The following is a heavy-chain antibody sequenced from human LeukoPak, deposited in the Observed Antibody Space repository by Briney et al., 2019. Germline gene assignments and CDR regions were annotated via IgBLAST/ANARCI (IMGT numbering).Heavy chain of an antibody. J-gene: IGHJ4*02. CDR3: TRDFQFSDDY. D-gene: IGHD3-3*01. CDR1: GFTFSSYE. Sequence: GGSLRLSCAASGFTFSSYEMNWVRQAPGKGLEWVSYISSSGSTIYYADSVKGRFTISRDDAKNSLYLHVSSLRIEDTAVYYCTRDFQFSDDYWGQGTLVTVSS. V-gene: IGHV3-48*03. CDR2: ISSSGSTI.